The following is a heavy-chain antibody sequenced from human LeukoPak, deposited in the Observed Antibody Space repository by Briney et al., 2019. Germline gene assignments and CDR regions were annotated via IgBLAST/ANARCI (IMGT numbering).Heavy chain of an antibody. Sequence: SGTLSLTCAVYGGSFNAYYYYWSWIRQPPGKGLEWIGEISHSGSTDYNPFLKSRVSISVDTSKNQFSLRLSSVTAPDTAVNYCARGVDKSATFYYYYYIDVWGKGTTVTVSS. J-gene: IGHJ6*03. CDR1: GGSFNAYYYY. D-gene: IGHD1-1*01. CDR3: ARGVDKSATFYYYYYIDV. CDR2: ISHSGST. V-gene: IGHV4-34*01.